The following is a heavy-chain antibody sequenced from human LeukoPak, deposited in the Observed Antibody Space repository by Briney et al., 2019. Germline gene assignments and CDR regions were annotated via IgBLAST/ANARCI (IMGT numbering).Heavy chain of an antibody. Sequence: SETLSLTCSVSGGSISNYYWSWLRQPAGKGLEWIGRIYSSGDTNYNLSLTSRLTISLDKSKNQLSLKLTSVTPADTAVYYCVRSPQLDPWGQGTLVTVSS. CDR3: VRSPQLDP. CDR2: IYSSGDT. J-gene: IGHJ5*02. CDR1: GGSISNYY. V-gene: IGHV4-4*07.